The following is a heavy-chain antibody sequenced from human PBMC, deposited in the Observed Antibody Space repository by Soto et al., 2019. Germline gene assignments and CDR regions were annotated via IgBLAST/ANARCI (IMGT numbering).Heavy chain of an antibody. D-gene: IGHD1-7*01. CDR1: GCTFSSYA. J-gene: IGHJ3*01. Sequence: GASVKVSGKASGCTFSSYAISCVRQAPGQGLEWMGGIIPIFGTANYAQKFQGRVTITADESTSTAYMELSSLRSEDTAVYYCARGDRGWNYLPPPSWGQGTMVTVSS. V-gene: IGHV1-69*13. CDR2: IIPIFGTA. CDR3: ARGDRGWNYLPPPS.